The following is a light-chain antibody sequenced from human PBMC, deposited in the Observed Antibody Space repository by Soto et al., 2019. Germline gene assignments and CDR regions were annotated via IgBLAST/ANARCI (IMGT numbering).Light chain of an antibody. CDR2: EVS. CDR1: SSDVGGYNY. J-gene: IGLJ1*01. Sequence: QSVLAQPASVSGSPGRSITISCTGTSSDVGGYNYVSWYQQHPGKAPKLMIYEVSNRPSGVSNRFSGSKSGNTASLTISGLQAEDEADYYCSSYTSSTTGVFGTGTKVTVX. CDR3: SSYTSSTTGV. V-gene: IGLV2-14*01.